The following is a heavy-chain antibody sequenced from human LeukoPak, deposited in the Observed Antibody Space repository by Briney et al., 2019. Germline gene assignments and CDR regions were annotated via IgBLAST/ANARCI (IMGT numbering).Heavy chain of an antibody. V-gene: IGHV3-48*03. J-gene: IGHJ4*02. Sequence: PGGSLRLSCAASGFTFSSYEMNWVRQAPGKGLEWVSYISSSGSTIYYADSVKGRFTISRDNAKNSLYLQMNSLRAEDTAVYYCAREAYSSGWSADYWGQGTLVTVSS. CDR2: ISSSGSTI. D-gene: IGHD6-19*01. CDR3: AREAYSSGWSADY. CDR1: GFTFSSYE.